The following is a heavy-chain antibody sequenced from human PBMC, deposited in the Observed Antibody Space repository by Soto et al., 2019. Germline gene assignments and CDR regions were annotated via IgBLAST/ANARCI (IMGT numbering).Heavy chain of an antibody. CDR1: GFTFSSYA. J-gene: IGHJ4*02. D-gene: IGHD3-22*01. V-gene: IGHV3-23*01. Sequence: GGSLRLSCAASGFTFSSYAMSWVRQAPGKGLEWVSAISGSGGSTYYADSVKGRFTISRDNSKNTLYLQMNSLRAEDTAVYYCAKFARQDSSGYYLDYWGQGTLVTSPQ. CDR3: AKFARQDSSGYYLDY. CDR2: ISGSGGST.